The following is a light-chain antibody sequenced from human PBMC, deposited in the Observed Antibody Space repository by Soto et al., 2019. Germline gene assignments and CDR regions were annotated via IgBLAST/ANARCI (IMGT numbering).Light chain of an antibody. CDR1: HSISTN. V-gene: IGKV3-15*01. Sequence: EIIMTQSPATLSVSPGEGATLSCRTSHSISTNLAWYQHKRGQSPRLLVYGASTRATGVPARFSGSGSGAEFTLSISSLQSEDFAVYFCQQYNSLPTFGGGTQVEMK. J-gene: IGKJ4*01. CDR3: QQYNSLPT. CDR2: GAS.